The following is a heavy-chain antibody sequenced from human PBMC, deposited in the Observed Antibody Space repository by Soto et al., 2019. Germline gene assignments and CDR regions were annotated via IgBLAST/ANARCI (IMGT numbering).Heavy chain of an antibody. CDR3: AGAGNTAYRHFAY. J-gene: IGHJ4*02. Sequence: EVQLVESGGNLVQPGESLRLSCAASGITFTDYWLTWVRQAPGKRLEWVANIKEDGSEKNYVDSVKGRFTISIDNAQNSLYLEMSSLRAEDTALYYCAGAGNTAYRHFAYWGQGTPVTVSS. CDR1: GITFTDYW. D-gene: IGHD2-21*02. V-gene: IGHV3-7*01. CDR2: IKEDGSEK.